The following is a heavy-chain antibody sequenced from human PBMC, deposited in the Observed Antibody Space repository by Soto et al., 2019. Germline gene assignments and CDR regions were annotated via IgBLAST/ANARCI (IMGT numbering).Heavy chain of an antibody. D-gene: IGHD1-26*01. J-gene: IGHJ4*02. Sequence: AVGSLRLSCAASGFTFSTYAMSWVRQAPGKGLDWVSAIGASGAGTYYAGSVKGRFTISRDNSKNTLHLQMNNLRAEDTAIYYCALRKTGSFFDYWGQGTLVTVSS. CDR1: GFTFSTYA. CDR3: ALRKTGSFFDY. CDR2: IGASGAGT. V-gene: IGHV3-23*01.